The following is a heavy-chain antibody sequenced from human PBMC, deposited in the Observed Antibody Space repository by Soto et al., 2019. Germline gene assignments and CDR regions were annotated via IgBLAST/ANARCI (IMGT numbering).Heavy chain of an antibody. J-gene: IGHJ6*02. D-gene: IGHD6-13*01. CDR1: GFTFSDYY. V-gene: IGHV3-11*06. Sequence: QVQLVESGGGLVKPGGSLRLSCAASGFTFSDYYMSSIRQAPGKGLEWVSYISSSSSYTNYADSVKGRFTISRDNAKNSLYLQMNSLRAEDTAVYYCARAGALYSSSWYGYYYGMDVWGQGTTVTVSS. CDR3: ARAGALYSSSWYGYYYGMDV. CDR2: ISSSSSYT.